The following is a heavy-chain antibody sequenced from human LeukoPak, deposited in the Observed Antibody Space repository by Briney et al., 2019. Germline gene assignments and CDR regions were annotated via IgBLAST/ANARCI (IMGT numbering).Heavy chain of an antibody. CDR3: VRIVVVPAAIVGYCSGGSCQIFDY. CDR1: GFTFSSYA. Sequence: PGGSLRLSCAASGFTFSSYAMSWVRQAPGKGLEWVSAISGSGGSTYYADSVKGWFTISRDNSKNTLYLQMNSLRAEDTAVYYCVRIVVVPAAIVGYCSGGSCQIFDYWGQGTLVTVSS. J-gene: IGHJ4*02. D-gene: IGHD2-2*01. V-gene: IGHV3-23*01. CDR2: ISGSGGST.